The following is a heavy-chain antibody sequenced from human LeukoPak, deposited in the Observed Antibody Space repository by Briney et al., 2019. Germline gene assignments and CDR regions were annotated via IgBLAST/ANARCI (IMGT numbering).Heavy chain of an antibody. D-gene: IGHD1-26*01. CDR3: AREWELRTRDAFDI. V-gene: IGHV3-30*04. CDR1: GFTFSNYA. Sequence: PGGSLRLSCAASGFTFSNYAMHWVRQAPGKGLEWVAVIGYDGKYKHYADSVKGRFTISRDNAKNSLYLQMNSLRAEDTAVYYCAREWELRTRDAFDIWGQGTMVTVSS. J-gene: IGHJ3*02. CDR2: IGYDGKYK.